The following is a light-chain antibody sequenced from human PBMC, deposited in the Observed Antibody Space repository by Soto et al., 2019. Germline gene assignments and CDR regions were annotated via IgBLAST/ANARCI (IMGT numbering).Light chain of an antibody. CDR2: NVS. CDR3: QQYNNWPPT. Sequence: EIVMTQSPATLSVSPRESDTLSSGASHTVRNFLGWYQQKPGQAPRLLIYNVSTTATGIPDRISGSGSGTEFTLTISSLQSEDLAVYYCQQYNNWPPTFGRGTRLEIK. V-gene: IGKV3-15*01. CDR1: HTVRNF. J-gene: IGKJ5*01.